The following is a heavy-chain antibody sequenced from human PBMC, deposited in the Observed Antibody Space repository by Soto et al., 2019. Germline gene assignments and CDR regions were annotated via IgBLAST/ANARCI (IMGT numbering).Heavy chain of an antibody. J-gene: IGHJ3*02. CDR2: ISSSSSTI. Sequence: EVQLVESGGGLVQPGGSLRLSCAASGFTFSSYSMNWVRQAPGKGLERVSYISSSSSTIYYADSVKGRFTISRDNAKNSLYLQMNSLRDEDTAVYYCARDTAMVTVASDAFDIWGQGTMVTVSS. D-gene: IGHD5-18*01. CDR1: GFTFSSYS. CDR3: ARDTAMVTVASDAFDI. V-gene: IGHV3-48*02.